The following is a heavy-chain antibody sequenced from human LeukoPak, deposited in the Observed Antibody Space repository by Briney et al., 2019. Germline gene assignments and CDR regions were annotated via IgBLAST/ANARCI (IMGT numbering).Heavy chain of an antibody. Sequence: GRSLRLSCAASGFTFSSYGMPWVRQAPGKGLEWVAVIWYDGSNKYYADSVKGRFTISRDNSKNTLYLQMNSLRAEDTAVYYCAKDRDIVVVPAAITLDYWGQGTLVTVSS. CDR3: AKDRDIVVVPAAITLDY. D-gene: IGHD2-2*02. CDR2: IWYDGSNK. CDR1: GFTFSSYG. J-gene: IGHJ4*02. V-gene: IGHV3-33*06.